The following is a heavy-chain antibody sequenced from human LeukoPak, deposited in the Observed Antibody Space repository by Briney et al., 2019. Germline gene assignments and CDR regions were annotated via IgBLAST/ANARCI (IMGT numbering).Heavy chain of an antibody. CDR3: AKVERGEGYSYGPVDY. Sequence: GGSLRLSCAASGFTSSSYGMHWVRQAPGKGLEWVAFIRYDGSNKYYADSVKGRFTISRDNSKNTLYLQMNSLRAEDTAVYYCAKVERGEGYSYGPVDYWGQGTLVTVSS. J-gene: IGHJ4*02. D-gene: IGHD5-18*01. CDR2: IRYDGSNK. V-gene: IGHV3-30*02. CDR1: GFTSSSYG.